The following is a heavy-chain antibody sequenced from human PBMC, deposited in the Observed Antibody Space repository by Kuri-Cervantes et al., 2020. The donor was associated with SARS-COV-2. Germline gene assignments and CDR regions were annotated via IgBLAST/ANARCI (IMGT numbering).Heavy chain of an antibody. V-gene: IGHV4-34*01. J-gene: IGHJ6*03. CDR1: GGSFSTYN. D-gene: IGHD1-26*01. CDR2: INHSGST. CDR3: AREATGELAGYMDV. Sequence: GSLRLSCAVYGGSFSTYNWNWIRQPPGKGLEWIGEINHSGSTNYNPSLKRRVTTSVDTSKNQFSLKLSSVTAADTAVYYCAREATGELAGYMDVWGKGTTVTVSS.